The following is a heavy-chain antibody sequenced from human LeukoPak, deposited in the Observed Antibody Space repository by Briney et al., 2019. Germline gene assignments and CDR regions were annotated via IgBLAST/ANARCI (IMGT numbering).Heavy chain of an antibody. Sequence: GGSLRLSCAASGFTFSNSYMNWVRQAPGKGLEWVSGIGGSGGFNTYYADSVKGRFTISRDNAKNTLYLQMNSLRAEDTAVYYCAKRGAEVGTTIAPGDYWGQGTLVTVSS. D-gene: IGHD1-26*01. CDR3: AKRGAEVGTTIAPGDY. CDR1: GFTFSNSY. V-gene: IGHV3-23*01. CDR2: IGGSGGFNT. J-gene: IGHJ4*02.